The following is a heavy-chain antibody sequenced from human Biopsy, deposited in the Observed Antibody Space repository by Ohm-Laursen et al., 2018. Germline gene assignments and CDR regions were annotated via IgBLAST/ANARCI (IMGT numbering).Heavy chain of an antibody. J-gene: IGHJ3*02. CDR3: ARSTYYYESSGTRRGLDI. CDR1: GFTVSRNY. V-gene: IGHV3-53*01. CDR2: IDSGGYT. Sequence: SLRLSCAASGFTVSRNYMTWVRQAPGKGLEWVSVIDSGGYTHCTDSVKGRFTISRDNSKNTLYLQMNNLSAEDTAVYYCARSTYYYESSGTRRGLDIWGQGTMVTVSS. D-gene: IGHD3-22*01.